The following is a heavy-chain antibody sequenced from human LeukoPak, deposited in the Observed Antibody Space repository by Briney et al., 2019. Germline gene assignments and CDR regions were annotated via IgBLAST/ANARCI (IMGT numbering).Heavy chain of an antibody. CDR3: ARDGDPNCSGGSCYFYYYYYGMDV. D-gene: IGHD2-15*01. CDR2: ISSSGSTI. Sequence: GGSLRLSCAASGFTFSSYEMNWVRQAPGKGLEWVSYISSSGSTIYYADSVKGRFTISRDNATNSLYLQLNSLRAEDTAVYYRARDGDPNCSGGSCYFYYYYYGMDVWGKGTTVTVSS. J-gene: IGHJ6*04. CDR1: GFTFSSYE. V-gene: IGHV3-48*03.